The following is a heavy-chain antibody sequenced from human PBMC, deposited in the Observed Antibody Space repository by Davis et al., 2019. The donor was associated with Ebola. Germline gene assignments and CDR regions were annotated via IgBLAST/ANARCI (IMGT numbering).Heavy chain of an antibody. J-gene: IGHJ3*02. CDR2: INPSGGST. D-gene: IGHD6-6*01. CDR3: AKELVPGAFDI. CDR1: GYTFTSYY. Sequence: ASVKVSCKASGYTFTSYYMHWVRQAPGQGLEWMGIINPSGGSTSYAQKFQGRVTMTRDTSTSTVYMELSSLRSEDTAVYYCAKELVPGAFDIWGQGTMVTVSS. V-gene: IGHV1-46*01.